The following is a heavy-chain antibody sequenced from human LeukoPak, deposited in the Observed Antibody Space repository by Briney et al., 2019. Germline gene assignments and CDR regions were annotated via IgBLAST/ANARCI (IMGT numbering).Heavy chain of an antibody. J-gene: IGHJ4*02. CDR3: ARDSVLGAK. CDR1: GYTLTGYY. V-gene: IGHV1-2*06. D-gene: IGHD1-26*01. CDR2: INPNTGGT. Sequence: ASVKVSCKASGYTLTGYYMHWVRQAPGQGLGWMGRINPNTGGTNYAQKFQGRVAMTRDTSISTAYLDLSSLTSDDTAVYYCARDSVLGAKWGQGTLVTVSS.